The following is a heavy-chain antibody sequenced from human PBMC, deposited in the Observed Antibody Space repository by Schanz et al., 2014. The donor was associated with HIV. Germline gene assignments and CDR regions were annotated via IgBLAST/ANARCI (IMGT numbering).Heavy chain of an antibody. J-gene: IGHJ6*02. CDR3: AKDLGSSGWYENYYGMDV. Sequence: EVQLLESGGGLVQPGGSLRLSCAASGFTFSRYWMSWVRQAPGKGLEWVANIKEDGSEKYYVDSVKGRFFISRDNSKNTLYLQMNSLRAEDTAVYYCAKDLGSSGWYENYYGMDVWGQGTTVTVSS. CDR1: GFTFSRYW. CDR2: IKEDGSEK. V-gene: IGHV3-7*01. D-gene: IGHD6-19*01.